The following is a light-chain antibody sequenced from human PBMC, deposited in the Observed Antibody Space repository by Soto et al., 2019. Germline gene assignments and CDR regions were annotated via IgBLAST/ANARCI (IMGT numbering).Light chain of an antibody. CDR2: DVY. Sequence: QSVLTQTASASGSPGQSIAISCTGVRTEIECDGYFSWYQQHPGQAPQLIIYDVYNRPSGVSHRFSGSKSCDTASLTISGLQAEDEADYYCTSYTSSTPFYVFGTGTKVTVL. J-gene: IGLJ1*01. V-gene: IGLV2-14*03. CDR3: TSYTSSTPFYV. CDR1: RTEIECDGY.